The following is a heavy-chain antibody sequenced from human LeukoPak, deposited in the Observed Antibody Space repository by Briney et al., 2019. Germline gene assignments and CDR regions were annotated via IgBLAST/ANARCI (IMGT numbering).Heavy chain of an antibody. V-gene: IGHV4-59*08. D-gene: IGHD5-18*01. CDR3: ARSYSYGPARGMDV. CDR2: IYYSGST. CDR1: GGSISSYY. Sequence: SETLSLTCTVSGGSISSYYWSWIRQPPGKGLEWIGYIYYSGSTNYNPSLKSRVTISVDTSKNQFSLKLSSVTAADTAVYYCARSYSYGPARGMDVWGQGITVTVSS. J-gene: IGHJ6*02.